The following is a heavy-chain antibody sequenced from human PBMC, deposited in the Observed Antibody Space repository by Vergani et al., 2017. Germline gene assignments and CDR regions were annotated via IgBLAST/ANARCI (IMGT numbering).Heavy chain of an antibody. V-gene: IGHV3-21*01. J-gene: IGHJ4*02. CDR1: GFTFSSYS. Sequence: EVQLVESGGGLVKPGGSLRLSCAASGFTFSSYSMNWVRQAPGKGLEWVSSISSSSSYIYYADSVKGRFTISRDNAKNSLYLQMNSLRAEDTAVYYCAGDSTDGSGSRGFDYWGQGTLVTVSS. CDR2: ISSSSSYI. D-gene: IGHD3-22*01. CDR3: AGDSTDGSGSRGFDY.